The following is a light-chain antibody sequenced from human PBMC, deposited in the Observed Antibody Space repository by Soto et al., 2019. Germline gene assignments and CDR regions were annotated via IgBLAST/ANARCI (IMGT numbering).Light chain of an antibody. CDR3: AVWDDSLNGHV. J-gene: IGLJ1*01. CDR2: TND. V-gene: IGLV1-44*01. CDR1: SSNIGTSS. Sequence: QSVLAERRSASGTPGQTVTNSCSGSSSNIGTSSVHWYKHLPGTAPKPLIYTNDQRSSGVPDRFSGSKSGTSASLAISGLQSEDEADYYCAVWDDSLNGHVFGAGTKVTVL.